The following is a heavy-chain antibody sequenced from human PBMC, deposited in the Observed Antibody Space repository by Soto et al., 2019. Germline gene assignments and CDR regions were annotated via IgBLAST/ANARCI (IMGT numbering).Heavy chain of an antibody. J-gene: IGHJ5*02. CDR2: IYHTGTT. CDR3: ARPNPHESADLDYGDYVWDLGSIDP. V-gene: IGHV4-31*03. Sequence: LSLTCTVSGGSITSPGRFWSWIRQHPGKGLEWIGKIYHTGTTDYNPSLKSRVSMRVDTSKNQISLKLNSLTAADTAVYFCARPNPHESADLDYGDYVWDLGSIDPWGQGTLVTVSS. D-gene: IGHD4-17*01. CDR1: GGSITSPGRF.